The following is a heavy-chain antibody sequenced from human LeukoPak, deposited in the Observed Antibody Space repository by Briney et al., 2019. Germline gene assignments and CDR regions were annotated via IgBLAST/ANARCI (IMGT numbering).Heavy chain of an antibody. CDR3: ASSVTTSDWYFDL. CDR2: IYGSGST. J-gene: IGHJ2*01. CDR1: GGSISSSSYY. Sequence: SETLSLTWTVSGGSISSSSYYWCWIRRPAGKGLEWIGRIYGSGSTNYNPSLKSRITISVDTSKNQSSLKLSSVTAADTAVYYCASSVTTSDWYFDLWGRGTLVTVSS. V-gene: IGHV4-61*02. D-gene: IGHD4-17*01.